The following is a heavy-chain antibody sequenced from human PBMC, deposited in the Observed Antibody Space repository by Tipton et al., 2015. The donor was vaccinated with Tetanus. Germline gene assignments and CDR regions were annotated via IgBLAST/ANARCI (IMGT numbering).Heavy chain of an antibody. J-gene: IGHJ5*02. CDR3: ARHVGGYGSPPHDL. V-gene: IGHV4-39*01. Sequence: TLSLTCFVSGGSISTKTYYWGWIRQTPGKGLEWIASISHSATTFYNPSLKSRVTMSVDPPKNQFSVRLGSVTAADTGVYYCARHVGGYGSPPHDLWGQGTLVTVSS. CDR2: ISHSATT. D-gene: IGHD3-10*01. CDR1: GGSISTKTYY.